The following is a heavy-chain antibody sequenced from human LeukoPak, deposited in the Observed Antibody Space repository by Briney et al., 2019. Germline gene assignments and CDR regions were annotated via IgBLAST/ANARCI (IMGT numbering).Heavy chain of an antibody. V-gene: IGHV3-74*01. CDR1: GFSFSGHW. J-gene: IGHJ4*02. CDR2: ISPIGSTT. CDR3: ARGPNSNWSGLDF. D-gene: IGHD6-6*01. Sequence: GGSLRLSSTASGFSFSGHWMHWARQLPGKGLVWVSRISPIGSTTSYADSVKGRFTVSRDNAKNTLYLQANNLRAEDTAVYYCARGPNSNWSGLDFWGQGTLLTVSS.